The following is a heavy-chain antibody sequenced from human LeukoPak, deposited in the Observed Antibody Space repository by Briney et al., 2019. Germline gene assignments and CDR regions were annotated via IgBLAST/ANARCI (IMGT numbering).Heavy chain of an antibody. CDR2: INHSGST. D-gene: IGHD3-3*01. CDR1: GGSFSGYY. J-gene: IGHJ4*02. CDR3: ARGGHYDFWSGYNPFDY. Sequence: SETLSLTCAVYGGSFSGYYWSWIRQPPGKGLEWIGEINHSGSTNYNPSLKSRVTISVDTSKNQFSLTLSSVTAADTAVYYCARGGHYDFWSGYNPFDYWGQGTLVTVSS. V-gene: IGHV4-34*01.